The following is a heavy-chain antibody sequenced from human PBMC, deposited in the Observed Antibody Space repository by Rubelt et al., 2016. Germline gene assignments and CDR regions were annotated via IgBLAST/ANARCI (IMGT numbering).Heavy chain of an antibody. J-gene: IGHJ4*02. Sequence: QVQLVQSGAEVKKPGSSVKVSCKASGGTFSSYAISWVRQAPGQGLEWMGRIIPILGIANYAQKCQGRVTITADESTSTAYMELSSLRSEDTAVYYCAREGGDGYNYWYWGQGTLVTVSS. CDR1: GGTFSSYA. CDR3: AREGGDGYNYWY. D-gene: IGHD5-24*01. CDR2: IIPILGIA. V-gene: IGHV1-69*04.